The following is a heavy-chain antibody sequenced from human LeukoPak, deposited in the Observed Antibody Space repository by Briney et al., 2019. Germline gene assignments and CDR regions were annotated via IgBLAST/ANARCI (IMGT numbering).Heavy chain of an antibody. V-gene: IGHV4-4*07. CDR2: IYTSGST. J-gene: IGHJ6*04. CDR3: ARDRGDFWSGYHPYFADV. D-gene: IGHD3-3*01. Sequence: PSETLSLTCTVSGGSISSYYWSWIRQPAGKGLEWIGRIYTSGSTNYNPSLKSRVTMSVDTSKNQFSLKLSSVTAADTAVYYCARDRGDFWSGYHPYFADVWGKGTTVTVSS. CDR1: GGSISSYY.